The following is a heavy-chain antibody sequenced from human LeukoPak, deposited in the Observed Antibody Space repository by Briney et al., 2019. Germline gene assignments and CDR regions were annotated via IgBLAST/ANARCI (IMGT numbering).Heavy chain of an antibody. CDR2: TYYKPQWYN. CDR1: GDSVASNSAA. Sequence: SQTLSLTCAISGDSVASNSAAWNWIRQSPSRGLEWLGRTYYKPQWYNDYAVSVKSRITVNPDTSKSQFSLQLNSVTPGDTAMYYRAKDSRSGPRQTNAFDVWGQGTMVTVSS. V-gene: IGHV6-1*01. J-gene: IGHJ3*01. D-gene: IGHD3-10*01. CDR3: AKDSRSGPRQTNAFDV.